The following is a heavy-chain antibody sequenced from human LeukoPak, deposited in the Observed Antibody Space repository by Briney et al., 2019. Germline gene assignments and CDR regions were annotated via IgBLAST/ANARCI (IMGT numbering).Heavy chain of an antibody. Sequence: SETLSLTCTVSGGSISSYYWSWIRQPPGKGLEWIGYIYYSGSTNYNPSLKSRVTISVDTSKNQFSLKLTSVTAADTAVYYCARDRSASSSRAYYFDYWGQGTLVTVSS. CDR1: GGSISSYY. D-gene: IGHD2-15*01. V-gene: IGHV4-59*01. CDR3: ARDRSASSSRAYYFDY. CDR2: IYYSGST. J-gene: IGHJ4*02.